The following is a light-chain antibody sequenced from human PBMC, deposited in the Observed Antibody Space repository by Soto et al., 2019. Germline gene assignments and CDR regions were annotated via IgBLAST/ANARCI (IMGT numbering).Light chain of an antibody. V-gene: IGLV2-14*01. CDR2: DVS. Sequence: QSVLTQPASVSGSPGQSITISCTGTSSDVGGYNYVSWYQQHPGKAPKLMIYDVSNRPSGVSNRFSGSKSGNTASLTISGLQAEDEAEYYCSSYTSSSNSRYVFGTGTKVTVL. CDR1: SSDVGGYNY. J-gene: IGLJ1*01. CDR3: SSYTSSSNSRYV.